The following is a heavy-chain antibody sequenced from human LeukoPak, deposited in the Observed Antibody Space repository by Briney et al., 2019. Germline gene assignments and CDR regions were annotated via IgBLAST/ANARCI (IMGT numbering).Heavy chain of an antibody. J-gene: IGHJ4*02. CDR3: ARDQGSSWYGGFDY. Sequence: SETLSLTCTVSGGSISNYYWSWIRQPAGKGLEWIGRIYSSGSTNYNASLKSRVTMSVDTSKNQVSLKLSSVTAADTAVYYCARDQGSSWYGGFDYWGQGSLVTVSS. CDR2: IYSSGST. CDR1: GGSISNYY. V-gene: IGHV4-4*07. D-gene: IGHD6-13*01.